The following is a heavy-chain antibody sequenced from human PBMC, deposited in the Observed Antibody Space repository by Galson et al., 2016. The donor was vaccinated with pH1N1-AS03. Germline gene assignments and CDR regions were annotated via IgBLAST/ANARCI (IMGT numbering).Heavy chain of an antibody. CDR3: ARDRSTSYYGAPEY. CDR1: GYAFKNYG. CDR2: VTVSSGIT. V-gene: IGHV1-18*04. Sequence: SVKVSCKASGYAFKNYGISWIRQAPGQGLEWMGRVTVSSGITNYAQKVQGRVTMTTDTPTNTAYMELRSLTSDDTAVYYCARDRSTSYYGAPEYWGQGTLVTVSS. J-gene: IGHJ4*02. D-gene: IGHD3-10*01.